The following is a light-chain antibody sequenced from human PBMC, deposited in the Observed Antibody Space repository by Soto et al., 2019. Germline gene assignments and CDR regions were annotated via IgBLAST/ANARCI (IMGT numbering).Light chain of an antibody. CDR1: QSVSSN. J-gene: IGKJ5*01. CDR2: GAS. Sequence: ILIAQSPDTLSVSPGERATLSCRASQSVSSNLAWYQQRPGQAPRILIYGASSRDTGIPDRFSGSGSGTEFTLTISRLQSEDFEVDYCQQYNNSPITFGQGTRLDIK. V-gene: IGKV3D-15*01. CDR3: QQYNNSPIT.